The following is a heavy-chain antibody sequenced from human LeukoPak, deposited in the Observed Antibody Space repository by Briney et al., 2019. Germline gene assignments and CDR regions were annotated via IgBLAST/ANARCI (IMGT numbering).Heavy chain of an antibody. V-gene: IGHV4-39*07. CDR3: ARRVIAVAVPFDY. CDR2: IYYGGRT. Sequence: SETLSLTCSVSAGSISSSNYYWGWIRQPPGKGLEWIGSIYYGGRTYYNPSLKSRVTISVDTSKNQFSLKLSSVTAADTAVYYCARRVIAVAVPFDYWGQGTLVTVSS. J-gene: IGHJ4*02. CDR1: AGSISSSNYY. D-gene: IGHD6-19*01.